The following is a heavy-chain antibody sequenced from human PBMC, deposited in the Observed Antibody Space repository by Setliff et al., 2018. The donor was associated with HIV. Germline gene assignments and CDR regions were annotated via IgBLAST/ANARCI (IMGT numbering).Heavy chain of an antibody. Sequence: ASVKVSCKASGYIFTGYYMHWVRQAPGQGLEWMGCINLNSGDTNYAQKFQDRVTVTRNTSTNTSYVEVRRLRSDDTAVYYCARDGRYCSGGSCFTNRASYYYYYMDVWGKGTTVTVSS. CDR3: ARDGRYCSGGSCFTNRASYYYYYMDV. J-gene: IGHJ6*03. CDR2: INLNSGDT. V-gene: IGHV1-2*02. D-gene: IGHD2-15*01. CDR1: GYIFTGYY.